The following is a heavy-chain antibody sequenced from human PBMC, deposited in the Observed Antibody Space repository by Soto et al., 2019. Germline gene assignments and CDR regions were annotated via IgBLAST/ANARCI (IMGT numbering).Heavy chain of an antibody. Sequence: ASVKVSCKASGYTFTGYYMHWVRQAPGQGLEWMGWINPNSGGTNYAQKFQGRVTMTRDTSISTAYMELSRLRSDDTAVYYCARDQTRYYDILTGYSFDYWGQGTLVTVSS. CDR3: ARDQTRYYDILTGYSFDY. V-gene: IGHV1-2*02. CDR1: GYTFTGYY. D-gene: IGHD3-9*01. CDR2: INPNSGGT. J-gene: IGHJ4*02.